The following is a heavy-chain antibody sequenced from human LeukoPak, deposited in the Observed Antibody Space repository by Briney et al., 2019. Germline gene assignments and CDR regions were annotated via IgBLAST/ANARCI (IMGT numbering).Heavy chain of an antibody. CDR3: AKDQSADGRGAFDI. V-gene: IGHV3-9*01. Sequence: GGSLRLSCAASGFTFDDYAMHWVRQAPGKGLEWVSGISWNSGSIGYADSVKGRFTISRDNAKNSLYLQMNSLRAEDTALYYCAKDQSADGRGAFDIWGQGTMVTLSS. D-gene: IGHD6-13*01. CDR2: ISWNSGSI. J-gene: IGHJ3*02. CDR1: GFTFDDYA.